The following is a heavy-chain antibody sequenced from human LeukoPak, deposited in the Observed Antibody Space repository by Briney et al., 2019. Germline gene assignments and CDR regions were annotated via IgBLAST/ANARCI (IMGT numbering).Heavy chain of an antibody. J-gene: IGHJ6*03. CDR2: ISYDGSNK. CDR1: GFTFSSYA. D-gene: IGHD1-1*01. V-gene: IGHV3-30*01. Sequence: GVSLTLFCAASGFTFSSYAMHWVRQAPDKGLEGVTVISYDGSNKYYADSVKGRFTITRDNSKNTLYLQMNSLRAEDTAVYYGARDPGNVYYYYYYMDVWGKGTTVTVSS. CDR3: ARDPGNVYYYYYYMDV.